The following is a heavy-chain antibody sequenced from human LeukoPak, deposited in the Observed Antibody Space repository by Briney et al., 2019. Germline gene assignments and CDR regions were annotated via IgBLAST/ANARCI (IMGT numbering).Heavy chain of an antibody. D-gene: IGHD6-19*01. J-gene: IGHJ4*02. Sequence: ASVKVSCKASGYTFTSYDINWVRQAPGQGLEWMGIINPSGGSTSYAQKFQGRVTMTRDTSTSTVYMELSSLRSEDTAMYYCARSVAVTGRAPVDRSPIGDSDYWGQGTLVTVSS. V-gene: IGHV1-46*01. CDR3: ARSVAVTGRAPVDRSPIGDSDY. CDR2: INPSGGST. CDR1: GYTFTSYD.